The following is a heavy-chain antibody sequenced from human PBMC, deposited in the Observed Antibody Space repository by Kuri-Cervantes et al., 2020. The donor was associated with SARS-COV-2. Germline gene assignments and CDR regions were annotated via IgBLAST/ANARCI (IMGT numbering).Heavy chain of an antibody. D-gene: IGHD2-15*01. J-gene: IGHJ4*02. CDR2: IKHDGSET. CDR1: GFTFSSYS. Sequence: GSLRLSCTASGFTFSSYSMNWVRQAPGKGLEWVANIKHDGSETHYVDSVKGRFTTSRDNAKSLLYLQMNSLRADDTAVYYCASERAGPRGGFDSWGPGTLVTVSS. CDR3: ASERAGPRGGFDS. V-gene: IGHV3-7*01.